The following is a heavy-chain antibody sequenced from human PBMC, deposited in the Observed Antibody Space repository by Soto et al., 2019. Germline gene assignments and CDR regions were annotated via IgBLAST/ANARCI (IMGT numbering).Heavy chain of an antibody. V-gene: IGHV3-23*01. Sequence: EVQLLESGGGVVQPGGSLTLSCAASGFIFSNYAMTWVRQAPGKGLEWVSSRGSGGSTYQADSVKGRFIISRDNSKNMLYQQMDSLRAEDTAVYYCAKFRGPTYDFYYMDAWGKGTTVIVS. CDR1: GFIFSNYA. D-gene: IGHD3-10*01. CDR2: RGSGGST. CDR3: AKFRGPTYDFYYMDA. J-gene: IGHJ6*03.